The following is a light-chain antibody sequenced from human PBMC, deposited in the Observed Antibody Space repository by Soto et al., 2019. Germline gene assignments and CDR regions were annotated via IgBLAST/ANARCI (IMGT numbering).Light chain of an antibody. CDR3: LQDATYPWT. CDR1: QAIRTS. J-gene: IGKJ1*01. V-gene: IGKV1-6*01. CDR2: DAS. Sequence: ANQMTQSPSSLSASVGDKVTITCRASQAIRTSLVWYQQKSGKAPSLLIADASSRHSGVPSRFSGSGFGTDFNRTLNGRQPEDFATYYCLQDATYPWTFGQGTRVDIK.